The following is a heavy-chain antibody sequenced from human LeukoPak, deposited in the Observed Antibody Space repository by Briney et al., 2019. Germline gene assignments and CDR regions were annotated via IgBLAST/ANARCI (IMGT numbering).Heavy chain of an antibody. D-gene: IGHD3-22*01. Sequence: PSETLSLTCTVSGGSISSYYWSWIRQPPGEGLEWIGYIYYSWSTNYNPSVKSRVTISVDTSKNQFSLKLSSVTAADTAVYYCARVGYYDSSGYYSGFDYWGQGTLVTVSS. CDR1: GGSISSYY. V-gene: IGHV4-59*01. CDR2: IYYSWST. CDR3: ARVGYYDSSGYYSGFDY. J-gene: IGHJ4*02.